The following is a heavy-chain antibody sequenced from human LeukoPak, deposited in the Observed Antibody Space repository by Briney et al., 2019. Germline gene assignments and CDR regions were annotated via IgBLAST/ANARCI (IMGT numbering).Heavy chain of an antibody. CDR2: INHSGST. CDR3: ARENNDYGGKKAFDY. V-gene: IGHV4-34*01. CDR1: GGSFSGYY. D-gene: IGHD4-23*01. Sequence: PSETLSLTCAVDGGSFSGYYWSWIRQPPGKGLEWIGEINHSGSTNYNPSLKSRVTISVDTSKNQFSLKLSSVTAADTAVYYCARENNDYGGKKAFDYWGQGTLVTVSS. J-gene: IGHJ4*02.